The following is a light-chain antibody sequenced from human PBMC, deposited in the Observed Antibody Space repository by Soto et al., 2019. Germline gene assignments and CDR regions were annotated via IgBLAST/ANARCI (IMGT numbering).Light chain of an antibody. Sequence: EIVLTQSPGTLSLSPGERATLSCRASQSVSSYLAWYQQRPGQAPRLLIYDASNRATGIPCRFSGSGSGTDFPLTISSLEPEDFAVYYCHQRSNWPRTFGQGTKVEIK. CDR1: QSVSSY. CDR3: HQRSNWPRT. V-gene: IGKV3-11*01. J-gene: IGKJ1*01. CDR2: DAS.